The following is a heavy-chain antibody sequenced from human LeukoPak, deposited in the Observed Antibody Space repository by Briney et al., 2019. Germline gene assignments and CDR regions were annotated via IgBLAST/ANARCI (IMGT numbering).Heavy chain of an antibody. CDR1: GGSISSYY. D-gene: IGHD6-19*01. CDR3: ARTRRWGYSSGSGWFDP. Sequence: KTSETLSLTCTVSGGSISSYYWSWIRQPPGKGLEWIGEINHSGSTNYNPSLKSRVTISVDTSKNQFSLKLSSVTAADTAVYYCARTRRWGYSSGSGWFDPWGQGTLVTVSS. CDR2: INHSGST. V-gene: IGHV4-34*01. J-gene: IGHJ5*02.